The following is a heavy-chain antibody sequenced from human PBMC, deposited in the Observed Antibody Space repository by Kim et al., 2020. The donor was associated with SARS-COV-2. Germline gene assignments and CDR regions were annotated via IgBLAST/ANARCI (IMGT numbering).Heavy chain of an antibody. Sequence: PPLKSRGTLAVETSKNQFSRKLSSVTAADTAVYYCARDCGGDSASNWFDPWGQGTLVTVSS. J-gene: IGHJ5*02. D-gene: IGHD2-21*02. CDR3: ARDCGGDSASNWFDP. V-gene: IGHV4-39*07.